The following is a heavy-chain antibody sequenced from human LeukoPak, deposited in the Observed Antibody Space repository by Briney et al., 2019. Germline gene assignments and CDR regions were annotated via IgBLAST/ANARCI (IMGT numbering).Heavy chain of an antibody. CDR1: GGSISSYY. CDR2: IYTSGST. CDR3: ARASIAAAGTGDYYYMDV. J-gene: IGHJ6*03. Sequence: SETLSLTCTVSGGSISSYYWSWIRHPAGKGLELIGRIYTSGSTYYNPSLKSRVTISVDTSKNQFSLKLSSVTAADTAVYYCARASIAAAGTGDYYYMDVWGKGTTVTVSS. D-gene: IGHD6-13*01. V-gene: IGHV4-4*07.